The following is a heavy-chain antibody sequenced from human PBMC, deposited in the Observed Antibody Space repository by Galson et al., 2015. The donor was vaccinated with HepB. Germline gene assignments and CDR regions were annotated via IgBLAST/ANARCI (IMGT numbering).Heavy chain of an antibody. V-gene: IGHV3-23*01. CDR2: ISGSGGST. J-gene: IGHJ5*02. CDR3: AKTRGVGGNKGIRWFDP. D-gene: IGHD4-23*01. CDR1: GFTFSSYA. Sequence: SLRLSCAASGFTFSSYAMSWVRQAPGKGLEWVSAISGSGGSTYYADSVKGRFTISRDNSKNTLYLQMNSLRAEDTAVYYCAKTRGVGGNKGIRWFDPWGQGTLVTVSS.